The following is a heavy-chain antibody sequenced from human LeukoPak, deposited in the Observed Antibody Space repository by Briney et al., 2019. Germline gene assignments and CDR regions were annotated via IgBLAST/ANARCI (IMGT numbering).Heavy chain of an antibody. V-gene: IGHV3-23*01. Sequence: GGPLRLSCAASGFTFSSYAMSWVRQAPGKGLEWVSAISGSGGSTYYADSVKGRFTISRDNSKNTLYLQMNSLRAEDTAVYYCVKDRAYSYGLSRDYWGQGTLVTVSS. CDR2: ISGSGGST. D-gene: IGHD5-18*01. CDR1: GFTFSSYA. CDR3: VKDRAYSYGLSRDY. J-gene: IGHJ4*02.